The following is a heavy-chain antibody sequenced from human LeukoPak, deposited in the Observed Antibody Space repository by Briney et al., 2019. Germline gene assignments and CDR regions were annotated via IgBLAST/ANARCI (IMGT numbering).Heavy chain of an antibody. CDR2: IYSDGST. J-gene: IGHJ3*02. D-gene: IGHD4-17*01. CDR1: GFTFSSYW. CDR3: ARTTVTPGSYDAFDI. V-gene: IGHV3-53*01. Sequence: GGSLRLSCAASGFTFSSYWMHWVRQAPGKGLEWVSIIYSDGSTYYPDSVKGRFTISRDNSKNTLYLQLNSLRAEDTAVYYCARTTVTPGSYDAFDIWGQGTMVTVSS.